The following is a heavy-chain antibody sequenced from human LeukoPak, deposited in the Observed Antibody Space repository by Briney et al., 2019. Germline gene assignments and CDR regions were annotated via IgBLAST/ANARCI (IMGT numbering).Heavy chain of an antibody. J-gene: IGHJ4*02. Sequence: NPSETLSLTCTASGGSISSSSYYWGWIRQPPGKGLEWIGSIYYSGSTYYNPSLKSRVTISVDTSKNQFSLKLSSVTAADTAVYYCARHRIQLWAAGGYYFDYWGQGTLVTVSS. CDR3: ARHRIQLWAAGGYYFDY. CDR2: IYYSGST. V-gene: IGHV4-39*01. CDR1: GGSISSSSYY. D-gene: IGHD5-18*01.